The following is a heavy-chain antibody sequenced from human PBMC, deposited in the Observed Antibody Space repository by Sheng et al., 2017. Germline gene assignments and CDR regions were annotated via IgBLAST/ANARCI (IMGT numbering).Heavy chain of an antibody. D-gene: IGHD7-27*01. V-gene: IGHV3-30*01. CDR1: GFTFSNXP. CDR2: ISPDGSNS. J-gene: IGHJ4*02. CDR3: AWGSQYFFDY. Sequence: QVQVVESGGGVVQPGRSLRLSCAASGFTFSNXPIHWIRLAPGKGLECVAVISPDGSNSYYADSVTGRFTISRDNSKNTLYLQMNTLRLEDTAMYYCAWGSQYFFDYWGQG.